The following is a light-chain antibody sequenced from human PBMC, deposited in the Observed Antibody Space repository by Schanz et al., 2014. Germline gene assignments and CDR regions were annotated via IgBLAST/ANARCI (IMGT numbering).Light chain of an antibody. CDR1: SSDIGGYNS. CDR3: SSYTNINTPQYV. J-gene: IGLJ1*01. CDR2: DVH. Sequence: QSALTQPASVSASPGQSITISCTGTSSDIGGYNSVSWYQQHPGKAPKLIVYDVHDRPSGVSYRFSGSKSGYTASLTISGLQVEDGADYYCSSYTNINTPQYVFGTGTKLTVL. V-gene: IGLV2-14*01.